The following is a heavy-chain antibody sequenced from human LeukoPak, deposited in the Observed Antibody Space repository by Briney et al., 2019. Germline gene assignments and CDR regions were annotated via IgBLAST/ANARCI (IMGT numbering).Heavy chain of an antibody. D-gene: IGHD6-13*01. V-gene: IGHV3-7*01. CDR2: IKNDGTEK. Sequence: GGSLRLFCAASGFTFSIYWMSWVRQPPGKGLEWVANIKNDGTEKYYVDSVKGRFTISRDNAKNSLYLQMNSLRAEDTAIYYCARVGTAEGTLEDYWGQGTLVTVSS. CDR3: ARVGTAEGTLEDY. J-gene: IGHJ4*02. CDR1: GFTFSIYW.